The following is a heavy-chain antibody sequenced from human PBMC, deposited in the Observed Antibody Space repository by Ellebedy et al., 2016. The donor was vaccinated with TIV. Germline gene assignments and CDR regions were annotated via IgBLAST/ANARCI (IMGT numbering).Heavy chain of an antibody. CDR3: AGRGSYGDYAVQVNSWFDR. CDR1: GFSFRSYW. CDR2: IYQDGSTQ. V-gene: IGHV3-7*01. D-gene: IGHD3-16*01. J-gene: IGHJ5*02. Sequence: PGGSLRLSCVASGFSFRSYWMSWVRQAPGKGLEWVANIYQDGSTQYYVDSVKGRFTISRDNAKNSLFLQMNSLRVEDTAVYYCAGRGSYGDYAVQVNSWFDRWGRGTLVSVSS.